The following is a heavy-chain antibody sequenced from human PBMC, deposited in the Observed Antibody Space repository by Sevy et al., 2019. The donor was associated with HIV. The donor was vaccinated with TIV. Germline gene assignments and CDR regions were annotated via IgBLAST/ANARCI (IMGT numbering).Heavy chain of an antibody. D-gene: IGHD2-8*01. CDR2: LSFGCGEI. J-gene: IGHJ4*02. Sequence: GGYLRLSCAASGFTFSKYSMSWVRQPPGKGLEWVSTLSFGCGEINYADSVKGRFTISRDNSKSSVYLQINNLRPEDTAVYYCAREGCTKPHDYWGQGTLVTVSS. CDR1: GFTFSKYS. CDR3: AREGCTKPHDY. V-gene: IGHV3-23*01.